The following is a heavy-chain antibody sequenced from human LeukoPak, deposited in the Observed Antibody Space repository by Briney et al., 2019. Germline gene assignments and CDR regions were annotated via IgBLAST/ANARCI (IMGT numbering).Heavy chain of an antibody. J-gene: IGHJ6*02. CDR3: ARRIVERSATSIYYGLDV. V-gene: IGHV5-51*01. Sequence: GESLKISCKGSGYSFTNYWIGWVRQVPGKGLDWMGVIYPGDSDTRYNPSFQGQVTISADKSISTAYLQWSSLKASDTAMYYCARRIVERSATSIYYGLDVWGQGTTVTVSS. CDR1: GYSFTNYW. CDR2: IYPGDSDT. D-gene: IGHD2-21*01.